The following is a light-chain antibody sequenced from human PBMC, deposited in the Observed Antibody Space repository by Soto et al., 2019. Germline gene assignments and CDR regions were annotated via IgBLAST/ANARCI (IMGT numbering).Light chain of an antibody. V-gene: IGKV3-15*01. J-gene: IGKJ5*01. CDR3: RQDNNWPPTT. CDR2: SAS. Sequence: EIVMTQSPATLSVSPGERVTLSCRASQSVSSNSAWYQQKPGQAPRLLIYSASTKATGVPARFSGSGSGTEFTLTINSLQSLVFAYYYCRQDNNWPPTTFALGTGLAI. CDR1: QSVSSN.